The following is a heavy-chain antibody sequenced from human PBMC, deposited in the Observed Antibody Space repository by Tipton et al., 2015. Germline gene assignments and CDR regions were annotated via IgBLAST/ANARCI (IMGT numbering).Heavy chain of an antibody. CDR1: GGSIGNNY. V-gene: IGHV4-59*13. J-gene: IGHJ4*02. CDR3: ACQDYDSLTRDYQTVDY. D-gene: IGHD3-9*01. Sequence: TLSLTCTVPGGSIGNNYWGWIRQPPGKGLEYIGYIFYSGDTNYNPSLKSRVSMSVDTSKNQISLTLTSVTAADTAVYYCACQDYDSLTRDYQTVDYWGQGTLVTVSS. CDR2: IFYSGDT.